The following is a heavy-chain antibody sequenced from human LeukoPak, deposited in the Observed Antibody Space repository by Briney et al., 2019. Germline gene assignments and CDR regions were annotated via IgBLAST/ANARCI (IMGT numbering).Heavy chain of an antibody. J-gene: IGHJ4*02. CDR2: ISGSGGST. CDR1: GFTFSSYA. D-gene: IGHD3-22*01. V-gene: IGHV3-23*01. Sequence: GGSLRLSCAASGFTFSSYAMSWVRQAPGKGLEWVSAISGSGGSTYYADSVKGRFTISGDNSKNTLYLQMNSLRAEDTAVYYCAKDRPTLKYYYDSIPLDYWGQGTLVTVSS. CDR3: AKDRPTLKYYYDSIPLDY.